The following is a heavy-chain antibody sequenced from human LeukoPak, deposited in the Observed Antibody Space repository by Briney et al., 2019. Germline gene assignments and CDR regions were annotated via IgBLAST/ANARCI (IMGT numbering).Heavy chain of an antibody. CDR1: GVTFSSYG. V-gene: IGHV3-30*18. J-gene: IGHJ4*02. CDR2: ISYDGSNK. Sequence: GGSLRLSCAASGVTFSSYGMHWVRQAPGKGLEWVAVISYDGSNKYYADSVKGRFTISRDNYKNTLYLQMNSLRAEDTAVYYCAKGPYYAPFDYWGQGTLVTVSS. CDR3: AKGPYYAPFDY. D-gene: IGHD3-10*01.